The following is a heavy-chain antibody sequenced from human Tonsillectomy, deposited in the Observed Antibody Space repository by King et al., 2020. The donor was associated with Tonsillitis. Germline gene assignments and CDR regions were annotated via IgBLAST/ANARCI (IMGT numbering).Heavy chain of an antibody. CDR1: GFTFSNAW. V-gene: IGHV3-15*01. D-gene: IGHD3-16*02. J-gene: IGHJ4*02. Sequence: VQLVESGGGLVKPGGSLRLSCAGSGFTFSNAWMSWVRQAPGKGLEWVGRIKSKTDGGTTDYAAPMKGRFTISRDDSKKTLYLQMNSLKTEDTAVYYCTTPTFGGVIVRDYWGQGTLVTVSS. CDR2: IKSKTDGGTT. CDR3: TTPTFGGVIVRDY.